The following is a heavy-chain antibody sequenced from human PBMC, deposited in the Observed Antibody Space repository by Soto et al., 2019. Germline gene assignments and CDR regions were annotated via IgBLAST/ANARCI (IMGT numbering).Heavy chain of an antibody. V-gene: IGHV6-1*01. D-gene: IGHD1-1*01. CDR3: ARDLHNWMGPDDAFDI. J-gene: IGHJ3*02. CDR1: GDSVSSNSAA. Sequence: PSQTLSLTCAISGDSVSSNSAAWNWIRQSPSRGLEWLGRTYYRSKWYNDYAVSVKSRITINPDTSKNQFSLQLNSVTPEDTVLYYCARDLHNWMGPDDAFDIWGQGTMVTVSS. CDR2: TYYRSKWYN.